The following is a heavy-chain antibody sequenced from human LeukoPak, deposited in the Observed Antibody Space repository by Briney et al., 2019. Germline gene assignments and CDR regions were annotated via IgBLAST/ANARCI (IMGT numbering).Heavy chain of an antibody. J-gene: IGHJ4*02. CDR2: ITGSGGST. D-gene: IGHD2/OR15-2a*01. CDR3: AKERERLYYFDY. Sequence: GGSLRLSCAASGCTVSSNYMSWVRQAPGEGLEWVSGITGSGGSTYYADSVKGRFTISRANSKNTLYLQMNSLRADDTAVYYCAKERERLYYFDYWGQGTLVTVSS. CDR1: GCTVSSNY. V-gene: IGHV3-23*01.